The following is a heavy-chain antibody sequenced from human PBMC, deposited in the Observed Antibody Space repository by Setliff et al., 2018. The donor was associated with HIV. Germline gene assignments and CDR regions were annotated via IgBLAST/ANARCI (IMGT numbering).Heavy chain of an antibody. D-gene: IGHD3-16*01. J-gene: IGHJ3*01. CDR1: GGTSSTHA. Sequence: SVKVSCKASGGTSSTHAINWVRQAPGQGLEWMGQIISILDITSYTQKLQGRVSITADKSTSTFYMELSDLTSADTAVYYCTGPRGDEAFDVWGQGTKVTVSS. CDR2: IISILDIT. V-gene: IGHV1-69*10. CDR3: TGPRGDEAFDV.